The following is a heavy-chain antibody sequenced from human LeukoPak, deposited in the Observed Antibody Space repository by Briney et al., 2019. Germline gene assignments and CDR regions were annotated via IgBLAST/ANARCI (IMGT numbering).Heavy chain of an antibody. V-gene: IGHV1-69*05. D-gene: IGHD3-22*01. J-gene: IGHJ4*02. Sequence: ASVKVSCKASGGTFSGYAISWVRQAPGQGLEWMGWIIPIFGTANYAQKFQGRVTITTDESTSTAYMELSSLRSEDTAVYYCASTMIVVVITSGSFDYWGQGTLVTVSS. CDR3: ASTMIVVVITSGSFDY. CDR1: GGTFSGYA. CDR2: IIPIFGTA.